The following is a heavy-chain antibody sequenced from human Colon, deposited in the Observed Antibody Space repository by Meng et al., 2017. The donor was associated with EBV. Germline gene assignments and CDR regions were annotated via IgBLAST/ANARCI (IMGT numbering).Heavy chain of an antibody. Sequence: QVHLQVSGPGLVKPSGTLSLTCGVSGVSISSNIRWTWVRQPPGKGLEWIGDIDDSGSTNYNPSLNSRISISLDKSKNHFSLKVNSVTAADTAVYYCARGKQDAWELLAYWGQGALVTVSS. CDR3: ARGKQDAWELLAY. V-gene: IGHV4-4*02. CDR2: IDDSGST. J-gene: IGHJ4*02. CDR1: GVSISSNIR. D-gene: IGHD1-26*01.